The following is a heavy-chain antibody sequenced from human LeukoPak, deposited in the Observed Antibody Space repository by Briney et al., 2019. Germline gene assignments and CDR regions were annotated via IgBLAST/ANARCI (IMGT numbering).Heavy chain of an antibody. D-gene: IGHD2-15*01. V-gene: IGHV3-48*02. J-gene: IGHJ4*02. CDR1: GFTFSSYS. CDR2: ISTSSGTM. Sequence: GGSLRLSCAASGFTFSSYSMNWVRQAPGKGLQWVSYISTSSGTMQNADSVKGRFTISRDNAKNSLYLQMNSLRDEDTAVYFCARGRIGPRFFDYWGQGTLVTVSS. CDR3: ARGRIGPRFFDY.